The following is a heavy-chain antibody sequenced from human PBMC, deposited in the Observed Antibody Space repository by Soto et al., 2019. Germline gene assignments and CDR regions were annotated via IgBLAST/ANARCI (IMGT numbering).Heavy chain of an antibody. CDR1: GFTFSSYW. D-gene: IGHD3-3*01. CDR3: ARIMGDFWSGYYRDNYYYYGMDV. CDR2: IKQDGSEK. Sequence: GGSLRLSCAASGFTFSSYWMSWVRQAPGKGLEWVANIKQDGSEKYYVDSVKGRFTISRDNAKNSLYLQMNSLRAEDTAVYYCARIMGDFWSGYYRDNYYYYGMDVWGQVTTVTVSS. V-gene: IGHV3-7*03. J-gene: IGHJ6*02.